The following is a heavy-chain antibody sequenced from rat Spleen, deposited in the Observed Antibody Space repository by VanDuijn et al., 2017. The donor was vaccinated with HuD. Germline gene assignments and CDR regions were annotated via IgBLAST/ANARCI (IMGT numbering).Heavy chain of an antibody. V-gene: IGHV2-47*01. D-gene: IGHD4-5*01. CDR2: IWSNGGT. Sequence: QVQLKESGPGLVQPSQTLSLTCTVSGLSLTSNSVSWIRQPPGKGLEWMGVIWSNGGTDYNSAIKSRLSISRDTSKSQVFLKLNSLQTEDIAIYFCARRIIRGKGGYYVMDAWGQGASVTVSS. J-gene: IGHJ4*01. CDR1: GLSLTSNS. CDR3: ARRIIRGKGGYYVMDA.